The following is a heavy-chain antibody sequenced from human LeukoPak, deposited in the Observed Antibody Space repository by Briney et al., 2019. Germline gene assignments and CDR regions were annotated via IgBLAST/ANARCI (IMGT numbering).Heavy chain of an antibody. CDR2: IPYDGRNQ. CDR1: GFTFSSYG. J-gene: IGHJ4*02. CDR3: AKDGTIFGVTYLDS. D-gene: IGHD3-3*01. V-gene: IGHV3-30*02. Sequence: GGSLRLSCAASGFTFSSYGMHWVRQAPGKGLEWAAFIPYDGRNQYFADSVKGRFTISRDISKNTLHLQMNSLRTEDTAVYYCAKDGTIFGVTYLDSWGQGTLVTVSS.